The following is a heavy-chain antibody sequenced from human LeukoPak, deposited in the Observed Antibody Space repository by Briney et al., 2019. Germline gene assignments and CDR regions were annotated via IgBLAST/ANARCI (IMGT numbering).Heavy chain of an antibody. D-gene: IGHD3-10*01. CDR3: ARVYYYGSGSQGNDY. V-gene: IGHV3-30*02. J-gene: IGHJ4*02. Sequence: GGSLRLSCAASGFTFSSYGMHWVRQAPGKGLEWVAFIRYGGSNKYYADSVKGRFTISRDNSKNTLYLQMNSLRAEDTAVYYCARVYYYGSGSQGNDYWGQGTLVTVSS. CDR1: GFTFSSYG. CDR2: IRYGGSNK.